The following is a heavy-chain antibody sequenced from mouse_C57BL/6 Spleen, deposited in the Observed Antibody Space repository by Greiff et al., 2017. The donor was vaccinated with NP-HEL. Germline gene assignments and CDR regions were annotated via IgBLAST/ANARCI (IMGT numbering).Heavy chain of an antibody. CDR2: IRNKANGYTP. CDR3: ARSYAMDY. J-gene: IGHJ4*01. V-gene: IGHV7-3*01. CDR1: GFTFTDYY. Sequence: VQLKESGGGLVQPGGSLSLSCAASGFTFTDYYMSWVRQPPGTALEWLGFIRNKANGYTPEYSASVKGRFTISRDNSQSILYLQMNALRAEDSATYYCARSYAMDYWGQGTSVTVSS.